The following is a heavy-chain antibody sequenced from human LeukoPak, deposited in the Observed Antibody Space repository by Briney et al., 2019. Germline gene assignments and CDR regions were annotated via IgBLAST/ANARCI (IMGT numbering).Heavy chain of an antibody. V-gene: IGHV3-9*01. Sequence: GGSLRLSCAASGFNFGAYALHWVRQPPGKGPEWVSRITWNSDSRVYADSVQGRFAISRDNSKNTLYLQMNSLRAEDTAVYYCAKSPGGYRALNFDYWGQGTLVTVSS. CDR1: GFNFGAYA. D-gene: IGHD3-10*01. CDR3: AKSPGGYRALNFDY. J-gene: IGHJ4*02. CDR2: ITWNSDSR.